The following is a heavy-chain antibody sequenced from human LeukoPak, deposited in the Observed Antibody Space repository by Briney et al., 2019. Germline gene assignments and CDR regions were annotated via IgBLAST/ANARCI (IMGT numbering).Heavy chain of an antibody. J-gene: IGHJ4*02. CDR1: GLTFSSYG. V-gene: IGHV3-30*03. CDR2: ISYHGSNK. CDR3: ARSDTAFDY. Sequence: GGSLRLSCAASGLTFSSYGMHWVRQAPGKGLEWVAVISYHGSNKYYGDSVKGRFTISRDNSKNTLYLQMNSLRAEDTAVYYCARSDTAFDYWGQGTLVTVSS. D-gene: IGHD5-18*01.